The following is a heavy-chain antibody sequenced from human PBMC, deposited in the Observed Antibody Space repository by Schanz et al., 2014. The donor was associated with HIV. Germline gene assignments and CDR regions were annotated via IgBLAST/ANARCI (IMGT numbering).Heavy chain of an antibody. Sequence: VQLVQSGAEVRKPGASVKVACKASGFTLTSYYMHWVRQAPGQGLEWMGIINPSGGRTNYAQKFQGRGSMTTDTSTSTVYMELRSLRSEDTAVYYCARDSPVAAGTLDYWGQGTLVTVSS. CDR1: GFTLTSYY. V-gene: IGHV1-46*01. CDR3: ARDSPVAAGTLDY. J-gene: IGHJ4*02. D-gene: IGHD6-13*01. CDR2: INPSGGRT.